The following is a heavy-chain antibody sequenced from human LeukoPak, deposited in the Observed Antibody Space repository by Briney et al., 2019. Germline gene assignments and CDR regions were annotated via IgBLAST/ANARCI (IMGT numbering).Heavy chain of an antibody. Sequence: GGSLRLSCAASGFTFSSYGMHWVRQAPGKGLEWVAVISYDGSNKYYADSVKGRFTISRDNSKNTLYLQMSSLRAEDTAVYYCATSGYSYRGFGYWDQGTLVTVSS. CDR2: ISYDGSNK. V-gene: IGHV3-30*03. CDR3: ATSGYSYRGFGY. CDR1: GFTFSSYG. D-gene: IGHD5-18*01. J-gene: IGHJ4*02.